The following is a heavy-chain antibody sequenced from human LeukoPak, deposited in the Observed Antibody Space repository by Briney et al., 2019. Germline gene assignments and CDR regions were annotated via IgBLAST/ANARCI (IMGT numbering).Heavy chain of an antibody. CDR3: VRDGEGVAISVNYWFDP. CDR1: GFTFTSYD. J-gene: IGHJ5*02. D-gene: IGHD3-10*01. CDR2: MNPNNRNT. Sequence: ASVKVSCKASGFTFTSYDINWVRQASGQGLEWMGWMNPNNRNTGYAQKFQGRVTMTRDTSISTAYMELRGLRSEDTAVYYCVRDGEGVAISVNYWFDPWGQGTLVTVSS. V-gene: IGHV1-8*01.